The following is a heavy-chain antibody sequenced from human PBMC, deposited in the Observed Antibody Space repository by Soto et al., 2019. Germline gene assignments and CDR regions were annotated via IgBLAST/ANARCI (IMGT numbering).Heavy chain of an antibody. Sequence: TSETLSLTCTVSGGSISSYYWSWIRQPAGKGLEWIGRIYTSGSTNYNPSLKSRVTMSVDTSKNQFSLKLSSVTAADTAVYYCARENLRFLEWLSQAPYYYGMDVWGQGTTVTVS. D-gene: IGHD3-3*01. CDR3: ARENLRFLEWLSQAPYYYGMDV. CDR1: GGSISSYY. CDR2: IYTSGST. V-gene: IGHV4-4*07. J-gene: IGHJ6*02.